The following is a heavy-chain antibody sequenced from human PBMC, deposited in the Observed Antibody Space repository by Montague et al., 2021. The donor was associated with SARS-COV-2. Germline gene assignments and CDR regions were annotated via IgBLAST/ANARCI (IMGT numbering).Heavy chain of an antibody. Sequence: SETLSLTCAVSGASIVNTDCWSWVRQPPGKGLEWIGEIYDTASTNYNPSLKSRVTMSVDKFNNQVSLQLKYLTAADPAVYFCMRAGGYVNRPPVWGQGALVIVSS. D-gene: IGHD6-19*01. CDR3: MRAGGYVNRPPV. J-gene: IGHJ4*02. V-gene: IGHV4-4*02. CDR1: GASIVNTDC. CDR2: IYDTAST.